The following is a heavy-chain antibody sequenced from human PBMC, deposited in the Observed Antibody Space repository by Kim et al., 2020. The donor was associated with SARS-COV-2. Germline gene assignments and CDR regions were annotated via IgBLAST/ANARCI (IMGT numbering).Heavy chain of an antibody. D-gene: IGHD6-13*01. Sequence: KCQGRVTMTRDTSTSTVYMELSSLRSEDTAVYYCASPRPGIAAAGDAFDIWGQGTMVTVSS. CDR3: ASPRPGIAAAGDAFDI. V-gene: IGHV1-46*01. J-gene: IGHJ3*02.